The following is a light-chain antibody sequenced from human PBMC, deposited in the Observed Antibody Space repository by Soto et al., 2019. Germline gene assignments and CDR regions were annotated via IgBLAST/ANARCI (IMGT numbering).Light chain of an antibody. CDR2: LEGSGSY. J-gene: IGLJ3*02. CDR3: EAWDSNTRV. Sequence: QTVVTQSSSASASLGSSVKLTCTLSSGHSSFSIAWHQHQPGKAPRFLMKLEGSGSYNRGSGVPDRFSGSNSGADRYLTISNLQSDDEADYYCEAWDSNTRVFGGGTKLTVL. V-gene: IGLV4-60*03. CDR1: SGHSSFS.